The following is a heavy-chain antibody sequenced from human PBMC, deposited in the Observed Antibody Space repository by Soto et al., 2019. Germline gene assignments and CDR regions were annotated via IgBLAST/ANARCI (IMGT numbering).Heavy chain of an antibody. J-gene: IGHJ5*02. V-gene: IGHV1-24*01. CDR1: GYTLNEVA. D-gene: IGHD4-17*01. CDR2: FDPDEAET. Sequence: QVQLVQSGAEVQKPGASVKVSCKVSGYTLNEVAMHWVRQAPGKGLEWLGGFDPDEAETIYAQHFQGRVTMTEDTSTDTVYMELRSLRSEDTALYFCTTYHGDYNFDHWGQGTLVTVSS. CDR3: TTYHGDYNFDH.